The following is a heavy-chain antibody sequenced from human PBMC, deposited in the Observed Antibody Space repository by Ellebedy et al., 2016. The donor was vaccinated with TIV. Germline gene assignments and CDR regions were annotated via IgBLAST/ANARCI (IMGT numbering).Heavy chain of an antibody. CDR3: ARTRQEGATPPGDY. CDR2: MWSIGDNR. CDR1: GFAFNTYA. D-gene: IGHD1-26*01. V-gene: IGHV3-33*01. J-gene: IGHJ4*02. Sequence: PGGSLRLSCTASGFAFNTYAMLWVRQAPGKGLEWVAIMWSIGDNRYYTDSVKGRFTISRDDAKKTLFLQMDSLRADDTAVYYCARTRQEGATPPGDYWGQGALVTVSS.